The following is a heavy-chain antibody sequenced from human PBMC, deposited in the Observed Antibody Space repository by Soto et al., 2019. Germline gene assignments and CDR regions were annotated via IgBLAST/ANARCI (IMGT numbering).Heavy chain of an antibody. D-gene: IGHD1-1*01. CDR2: IYYSGST. CDR1: GGSISSYY. J-gene: IGHJ2*01. CDR3: ARHGWNDVWHFGL. Sequence: QVQLQESGPGLVKPSETLSLTCTVSGGSISSYYWSWIRQPPGKGLEWIGYIYYSGSTNYNPSLKSRVTISVDTSKNQFSLKLSSVTAADTAVYYCARHGWNDVWHFGLWGRGTLVTVSS. V-gene: IGHV4-59*08.